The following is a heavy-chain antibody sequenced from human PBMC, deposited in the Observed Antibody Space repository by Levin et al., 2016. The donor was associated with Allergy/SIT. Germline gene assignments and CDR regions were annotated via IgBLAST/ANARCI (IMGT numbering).Heavy chain of an antibody. CDR2: ISSSSSYT. CDR3: ARIFYSSGKADY. D-gene: IGHD3-10*01. V-gene: IGHV3-11*06. Sequence: RQAPGKGLEWVSFISSSSSYTNYADSVKGRFTISRDNAKNSLYLQMNSLRAEDTAVYYCARIFYSSGKADYWGQGTLVTVSS. J-gene: IGHJ4*02.